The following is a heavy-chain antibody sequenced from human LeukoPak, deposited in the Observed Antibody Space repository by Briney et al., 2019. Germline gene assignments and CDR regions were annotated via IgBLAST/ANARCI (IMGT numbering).Heavy chain of an antibody. CDR1: GGSISSSNW. Sequence: PSETLSLTCAVSGGSISSSNWWSWVRQPPGKGLEWIGEIYHSGSTNYKPSLKSRVTISVETSKNQFSLRLSSVTAADTAIYYCARVASISPLRPYFDYWGQGTLVTVSS. V-gene: IGHV4-4*02. J-gene: IGHJ4*02. CDR2: IYHSGST. CDR3: ARVASISPLRPYFDY. D-gene: IGHD4-17*01.